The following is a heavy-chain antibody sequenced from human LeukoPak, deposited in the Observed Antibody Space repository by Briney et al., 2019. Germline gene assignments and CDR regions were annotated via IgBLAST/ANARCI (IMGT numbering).Heavy chain of an antibody. J-gene: IGHJ4*02. CDR1: GGSFSGYY. V-gene: IGHV4-34*01. CDR3: ARELDYSNHPAFDY. D-gene: IGHD4-4*01. Sequence: SETLSLTCAVYGGSFSGYYWSWIRQPPGKGLEWIGEINHSGSTNYNPSLKSRVTISVDTSKNQFSLKLSSVTAADTAVYYCARELDYSNHPAFDYWGQGTLVTVSS. CDR2: INHSGST.